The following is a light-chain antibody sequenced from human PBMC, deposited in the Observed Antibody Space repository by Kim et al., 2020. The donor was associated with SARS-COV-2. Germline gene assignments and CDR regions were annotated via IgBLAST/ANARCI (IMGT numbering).Light chain of an antibody. Sequence: SYELTQPPSVSVSPGQTASITCSGYKLGDQYVSWHQQKPGQSPVVVIYQDNQRPSGIPERFSGSNSGNTATLTISGTQAMDEADYYCQAWDSSTHNYVFGAGTKVTVL. J-gene: IGLJ1*01. V-gene: IGLV3-1*01. CDR1: KLGDQY. CDR2: QDN. CDR3: QAWDSSTHNYV.